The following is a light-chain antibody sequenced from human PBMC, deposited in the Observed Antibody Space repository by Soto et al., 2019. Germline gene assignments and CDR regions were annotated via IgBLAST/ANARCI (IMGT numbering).Light chain of an antibody. Sequence: AIQLTQSPSSLSASVGDRVTITCRASNDIASALAWYQQKPGKPPKLMIYDASTLEGGVPSRFSGSGSGTDFTLTISGLQPEDFATYYCQQFNYFRVTFGQGTRLEI. CDR3: QQFNYFRVT. CDR2: DAS. CDR1: NDIASA. V-gene: IGKV1D-13*01. J-gene: IGKJ5*01.